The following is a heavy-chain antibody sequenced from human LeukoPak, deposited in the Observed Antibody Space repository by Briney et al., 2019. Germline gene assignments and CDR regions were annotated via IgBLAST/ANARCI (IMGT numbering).Heavy chain of an antibody. CDR3: ARLMTTVTTGLFDY. V-gene: IGHV3-30*02. CDR1: GFTFSSYG. CDR2: IRYDGSNK. D-gene: IGHD4-17*01. Sequence: GGSLRLSCAASGFTFSSYGMHWVRQAPGKGLEWVAFIRYDGSNKYYADSVKGRFTISRDNSKNSLYLQMNSLRAEDTALYYCARLMTTVTTGLFDYWGQGTLVTVSS. J-gene: IGHJ4*02.